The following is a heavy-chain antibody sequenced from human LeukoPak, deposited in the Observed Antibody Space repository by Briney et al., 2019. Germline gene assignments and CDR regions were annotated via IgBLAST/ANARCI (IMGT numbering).Heavy chain of an antibody. V-gene: IGHV3-7*01. J-gene: IGHJ4*02. CDR2: IKQDESEK. Sequence: GGSLRLSCAASGFTFSSYWMSWVRQAPGQGLEWVANIKQDESEKYYVDSLKGRFTISRDNAKNSLYLQMNSLRAEDTAVYYCARGSVGPRYYGSGNFDYWGQGTLVTVSS. CDR3: ARGSVGPRYYGSGNFDY. D-gene: IGHD3-10*01. CDR1: GFTFSSYW.